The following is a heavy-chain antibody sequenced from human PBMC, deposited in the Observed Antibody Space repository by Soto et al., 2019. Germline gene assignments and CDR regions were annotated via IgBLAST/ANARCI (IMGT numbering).Heavy chain of an antibody. J-gene: IGHJ3*02. CDR1: GGPFTRYA. D-gene: IGHD3-3*01. Sequence: QAQLVQSGAEVRKPGSSVRVSCRASGGPFTRYAVSWVRQAPGQGLEWIGGITPIAETTNYAQKFRGRLSITADDSTDTVDMELRRLTSDDTAVYFCARGVAPGQTADPYAFDIWGQGSRVTVSS. CDR2: ITPIAETT. V-gene: IGHV1-69*01. CDR3: ARGVAPGQTADPYAFDI.